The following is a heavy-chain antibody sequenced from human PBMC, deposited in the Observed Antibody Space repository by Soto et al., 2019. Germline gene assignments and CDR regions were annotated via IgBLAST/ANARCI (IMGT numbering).Heavy chain of an antibody. J-gene: IGHJ6*02. CDR1: GFSFSDYF. CDR2: INPSGDIK. V-gene: IGHV1-46*01. D-gene: IGHD3-16*01. CDR3: AKDRIIGYAPGPMDV. Sequence: APVKVSCKASGFSFSDYFMHWVRQAPGEGLEWMGIINPSGDIKNYAQKFQGRVTITRDTSTSTVYMDLSSLRAEDTAVYYCAKDRIIGYAPGPMDVWGQAITVTVSS.